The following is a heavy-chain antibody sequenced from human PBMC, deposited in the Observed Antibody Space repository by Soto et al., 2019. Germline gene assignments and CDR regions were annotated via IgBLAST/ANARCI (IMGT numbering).Heavy chain of an antibody. D-gene: IGHD3-10*01. J-gene: IGHJ6*02. Sequence: ASVKVSCKTSGYTFNNYGISWVRQAPGQGLEWMGWISDYNGNTNYAQKFQGRVTMTTDTSTKTVYMVLTSLRSGDTAVYYCARDGYYDSGSYGMDVWGRGTTVTVSS. CDR2: ISDYNGNT. CDR3: ARDGYYDSGSYGMDV. CDR1: GYTFNNYG. V-gene: IGHV1-18*01.